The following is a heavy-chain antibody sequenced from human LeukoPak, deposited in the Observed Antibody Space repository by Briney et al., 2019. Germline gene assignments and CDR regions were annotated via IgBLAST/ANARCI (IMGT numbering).Heavy chain of an antibody. J-gene: IGHJ3*02. D-gene: IGHD3-10*01. V-gene: IGHV5-51*01. CDR3: ARHKYGSGSYLGAFDI. CDR1: GYSFSNYW. Sequence: GESLKISCKGSGYSFSNYWIGWVRQMPGKGLEWMGIIYSGDSDTRYSPSFQGQVTILADKSINTAYLQWSSLKASDTAMYYCARHKYGSGSYLGAFDIWGQGTMVTVSS. CDR2: IYSGDSDT.